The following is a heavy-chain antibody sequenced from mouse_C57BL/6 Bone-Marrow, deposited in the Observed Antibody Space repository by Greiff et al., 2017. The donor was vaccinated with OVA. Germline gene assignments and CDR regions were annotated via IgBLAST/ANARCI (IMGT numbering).Heavy chain of an antibody. Sequence: QVHVQQSGAELVRPGASVTLSCKASGYTFTDYEMHWVKQTPVHGLEWIGAIDPETGGTAYNPKFKGKAILTADKSSSTAYMERRSLTSEDSAVYYCTRAYRNSWDFDYWGQGTTLTVSS. V-gene: IGHV1-15*01. CDR2: IDPETGGT. D-gene: IGHD2-5*01. CDR3: TRAYRNSWDFDY. CDR1: GYTFTDYE. J-gene: IGHJ2*01.